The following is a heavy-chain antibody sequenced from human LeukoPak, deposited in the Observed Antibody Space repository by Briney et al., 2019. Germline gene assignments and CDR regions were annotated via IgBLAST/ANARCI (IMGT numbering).Heavy chain of an antibody. J-gene: IGHJ6*03. Sequence: PSGTLSLTCAVSGGSISSINWWSWVRQAPGKGLEWIGEIYHTGSTYYNPSLKSRVTISVDTSKNQFSLKLSSVTAADTAVYYCARDPSSSFYYYYYYMDVWGKGTTVTVSS. CDR2: IYHTGST. D-gene: IGHD6-13*01. CDR3: ARDPSSSFYYYYYYMDV. CDR1: GGSISSINW. V-gene: IGHV4-4*02.